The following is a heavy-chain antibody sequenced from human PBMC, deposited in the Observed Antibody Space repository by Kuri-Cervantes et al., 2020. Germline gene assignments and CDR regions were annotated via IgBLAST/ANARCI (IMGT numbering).Heavy chain of an antibody. CDR2: ISGSGGST. V-gene: IGHV3-23*01. CDR1: GFTFSSYA. Sequence: GGSLRLSCAASGFTFSSYAMSWVRQAPGKGLEWVSAISGSGGSTYYADSVKGRFTIPRDKSKNTLYLQMNSLRAEDTAVYYCAKGEVVTAIPMFFDYWGQGTLVTVSS. CDR3: AKGEVVTAIPMFFDY. J-gene: IGHJ4*02. D-gene: IGHD2-21*02.